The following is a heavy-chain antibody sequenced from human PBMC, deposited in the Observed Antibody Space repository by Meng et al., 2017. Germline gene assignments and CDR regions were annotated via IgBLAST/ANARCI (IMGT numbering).Heavy chain of an antibody. D-gene: IGHD3-10*01. CDR3: AREGVIYWYFDL. CDR2: IKQDGSEK. V-gene: IGHV3-7*01. Sequence: VMMRGSGVGFGKPGVSVRRCCAASGFTFSSYGMSWVRQAPGKGLEWVANIKQDGSEKYYVDSVKGRFTISRDNAKNSLYLQMNSLRAEDTAVYYCAREGVIYWYFDLWGRGTLVTVSS. CDR1: GFTFSSYG. J-gene: IGHJ2*01.